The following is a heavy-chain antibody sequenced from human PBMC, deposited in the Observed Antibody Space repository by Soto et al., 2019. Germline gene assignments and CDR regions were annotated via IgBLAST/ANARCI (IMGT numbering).Heavy chain of an antibody. CDR1: GGSFSGYY. CDR2: INHSGST. V-gene: IGHV4-34*01. J-gene: IGHJ6*02. CDR3: RTVDTAMDYYYGMDV. D-gene: IGHD5-18*01. Sequence: LSLTCAVYGGSFSGYYWSWIRQPPGKGLEWIGEINHSGSTNYNPSLKSRVTISVDTSKNQFSLKLSSVTAADTAVYYCRTVDTAMDYYYGMDVWGQGTTVTVPS.